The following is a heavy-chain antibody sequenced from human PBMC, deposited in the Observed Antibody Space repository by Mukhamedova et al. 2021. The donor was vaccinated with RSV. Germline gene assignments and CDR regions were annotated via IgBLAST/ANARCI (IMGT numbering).Heavy chain of an antibody. J-gene: IGHJ4*02. V-gene: IGHV3-9*01. D-gene: IGHD6-13*01. Sequence: AMHWVRQAPGKGLEWVSGINWKSGSIVYADSVKGRFTISSDNAKNSLYLQMNSLRTEDTALYYCAKGRMSAIAAAGYDYWGQGT. CDR1: A. CDR3: AKGRMSAIAAAGYDY. CDR2: INWKSGSI.